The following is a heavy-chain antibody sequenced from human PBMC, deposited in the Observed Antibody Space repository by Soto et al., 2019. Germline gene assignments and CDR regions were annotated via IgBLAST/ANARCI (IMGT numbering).Heavy chain of an antibody. V-gene: IGHV4-59*02. CDR3: ARVRERLQYFDWFYHFDS. D-gene: IGHD3-9*01. CDR2: IYYTGRT. Sequence: SETLSLTCTVSGDSVGGYYWSWIRQAPGKGLEWIGYIYYTGRTKYNPSLKTRVTMSADTTKNQVSLRLTSVTAADTAVYYCARVRERLQYFDWFYHFDSWGQGTLVTVSS. CDR1: GDSVGGYY. J-gene: IGHJ4*02.